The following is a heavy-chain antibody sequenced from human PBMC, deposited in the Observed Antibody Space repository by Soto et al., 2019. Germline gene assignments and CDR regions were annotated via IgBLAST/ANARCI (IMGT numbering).Heavy chain of an antibody. Sequence: QGQLQEAGPGLGEPSQTLALPWTFPGCFIRSGCYLWSLIPPPPGKGLGWIGYLYYSGSIYYKPSLKSRVTISVDTSKNQFSLKLSSVTAADTAVYYCARERPDGARLDPWGQGTLVTVSS. J-gene: IGHJ5*02. CDR3: ARERPDGARLDP. CDR2: LYYSGSI. D-gene: IGHD6-6*01. CDR1: GCFIRSGCYL. V-gene: IGHV4-30-4*01.